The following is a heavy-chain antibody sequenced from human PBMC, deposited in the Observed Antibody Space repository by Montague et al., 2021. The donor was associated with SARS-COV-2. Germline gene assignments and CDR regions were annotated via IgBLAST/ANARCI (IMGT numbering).Heavy chain of an antibody. CDR2: IRADGTTT. Sequence: LRLSCAASGFTFSAYWMHWVRQAPGQGLEWVARIRADGTTTNYADSVKGRFTISRDNAQDTVYLHMTTLTAEDTAVYYCVRAFSNSFKWFDPWGQGTLVTVSS. CDR1: GFTFSAYW. D-gene: IGHD6-13*01. CDR3: VRAFSNSFKWFDP. V-gene: IGHV3-74*01. J-gene: IGHJ5*02.